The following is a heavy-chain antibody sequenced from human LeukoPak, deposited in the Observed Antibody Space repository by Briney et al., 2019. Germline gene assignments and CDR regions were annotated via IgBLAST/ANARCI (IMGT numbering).Heavy chain of an antibody. V-gene: IGHV4-59*01. CDR2: IYYSGST. CDR3: ARDRYSSGGAGTNWFDP. CDR1: GGSISSYY. J-gene: IGHJ5*02. Sequence: SETLSLTCTVSGGSISSYYWSWIRQPPGKGLEWIGYIYYSGSTNYNPSLKSRVTISVDTSKNQFSLKLSSVTAADTAVYYCARDRYSSGGAGTNWFDPWGQGTLVTVSS. D-gene: IGHD6-19*01.